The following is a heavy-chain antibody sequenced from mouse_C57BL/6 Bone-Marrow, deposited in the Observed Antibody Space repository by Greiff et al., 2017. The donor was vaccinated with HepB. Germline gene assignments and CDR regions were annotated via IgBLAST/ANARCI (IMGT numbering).Heavy chain of an antibody. CDR2: IDPEDGDT. Sequence: EVQLQQSGAELVRPGASVKLSCTASGFNIKDYYMHWVKQRPEQGLEWIGRIDPEDGDTEYAPKFQGKATMTADTSSNSAYLQLSLLTSEDTAVYYCTTVYGSSPAWFSYWGQGTLVTVSA. V-gene: IGHV14-1*01. CDR3: TTVYGSSPAWFSY. J-gene: IGHJ3*01. CDR1: GFNIKDYY. D-gene: IGHD1-1*01.